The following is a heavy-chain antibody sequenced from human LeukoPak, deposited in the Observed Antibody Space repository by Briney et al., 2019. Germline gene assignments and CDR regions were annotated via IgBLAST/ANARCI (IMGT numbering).Heavy chain of an antibody. CDR2: VNHSGST. J-gene: IGHJ3*02. CDR3: ARGQRGYSNGPAAFDI. D-gene: IGHD5-18*01. CDR1: GGSFSGYY. Sequence: SETLSLTCAVYGGSFSGYYWSWIRQPPGKGLEWIGEVNHSGSTNYNPSLKSRVTISVDTSKNQFSLKLSSVTAADTAVYYCARGQRGYSNGPAAFDIWGQGTMVTVSS. V-gene: IGHV4-34*01.